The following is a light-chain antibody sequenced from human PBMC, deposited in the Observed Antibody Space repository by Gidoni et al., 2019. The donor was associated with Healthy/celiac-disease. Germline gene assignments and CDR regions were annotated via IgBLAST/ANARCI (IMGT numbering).Light chain of an antibody. J-gene: IGLJ2*01. CDR1: SSDVGSYNL. CDR3: CSYAGSSIVV. V-gene: IGLV2-23*01. CDR2: EGS. Sequence: SALTQPASGSGSPGQSITISGTGTSSDVGSYNLFAWYQQHPGKAPKLMIYEGSKRPSGVSNRFSGSKSGNTASLTISGLQAEDEADYYCCSYAGSSIVVFGGGTKLTVL.